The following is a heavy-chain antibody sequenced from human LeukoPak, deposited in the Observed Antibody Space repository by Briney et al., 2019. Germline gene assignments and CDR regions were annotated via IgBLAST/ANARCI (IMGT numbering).Heavy chain of an antibody. Sequence: GGSLRLSCAASGFTFSSYTMKWVRQAPGKGLEWVSSISGSSSYIYYADSVQGRFTISRDNAKNSLYLQLNSLRVEDTAVYYCARGGGYCGGDCYGIDYCGQGTLVTVSS. CDR1: GFTFSSYT. CDR2: ISGSSSYI. J-gene: IGHJ4*02. D-gene: IGHD2-21*01. CDR3: ARGGGYCGGDCYGIDY. V-gene: IGHV3-21*01.